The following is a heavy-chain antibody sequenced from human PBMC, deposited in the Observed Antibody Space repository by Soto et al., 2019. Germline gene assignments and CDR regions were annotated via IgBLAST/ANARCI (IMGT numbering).Heavy chain of an antibody. CDR2: ISGSGGST. J-gene: IGHJ5*02. CDR1: GFTFSSYA. Sequence: GGSLRLSCAASGFTFSSYAMSWVRQAPGKGLEWVSAISGSGGSTYYADSVKGRFTISRDNSKNTLYLQMNSPRAEDTAVYYCAKDQITGGIGYRYGDNWFDPWGQGTLVTVSS. D-gene: IGHD3-16*02. CDR3: AKDQITGGIGYRYGDNWFDP. V-gene: IGHV3-23*01.